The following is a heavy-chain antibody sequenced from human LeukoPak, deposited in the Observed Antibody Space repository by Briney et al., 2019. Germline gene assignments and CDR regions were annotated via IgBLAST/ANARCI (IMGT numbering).Heavy chain of an antibody. D-gene: IGHD6-13*01. V-gene: IGHV4-59*01. CDR1: GASLTSYY. CDR2: IYYSGST. J-gene: IGHJ4*02. Sequence: PSETLSLTCPVSGASLTSYYWSWIRQPPGKGLEWIGYIYYSGSTNYNPSLKSRVTISVDTSKNQFSLKLSSVTAGDTAVYYCARNIAGIAAAGIDYWGQGTLVTVSS. CDR3: ARNIAGIAAAGIDY.